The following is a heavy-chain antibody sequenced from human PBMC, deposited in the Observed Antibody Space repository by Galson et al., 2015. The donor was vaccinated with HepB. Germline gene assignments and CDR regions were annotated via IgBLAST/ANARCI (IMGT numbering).Heavy chain of an antibody. CDR1: GYTFTSYG. J-gene: IGHJ6*02. D-gene: IGHD3-9*01. V-gene: IGHV1-18*04. Sequence: SVKVSCKASGYTFTSYGISWVRQAPGQGLEWMGWISAYNGNTNYAQKLQGRVTMTTDTSTSTAYMELRSLGSDDTAVYYCARDLISDYDILTGYYHYYYYGMDVWGQGTTVTVSS. CDR3: ARDLISDYDILTGYYHYYYYGMDV. CDR2: ISAYNGNT.